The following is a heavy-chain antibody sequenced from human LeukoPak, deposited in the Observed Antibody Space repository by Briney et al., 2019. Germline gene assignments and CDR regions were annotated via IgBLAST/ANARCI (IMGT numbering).Heavy chain of an antibody. CDR1: GFSFSSYS. J-gene: IGHJ3*01. CDR2: INRSSSDI. V-gene: IGHV3-21*01. Sequence: GGCLRLSCAASGFSFSSYSINWVSQALGKGLQWVSSINRSSSDIYYADSVKGGFTISRDNAKNSVYLQMNSLRGEDTAVYYCARGDGATPPDVFDFWGQGTMVTVSS. CDR3: ARGDGATPPDVFDF. D-gene: IGHD3-10*01.